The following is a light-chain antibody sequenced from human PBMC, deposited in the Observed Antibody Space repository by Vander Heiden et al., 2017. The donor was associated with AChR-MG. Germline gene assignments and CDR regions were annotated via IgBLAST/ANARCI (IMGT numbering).Light chain of an antibody. CDR1: QSVSSSY. Sequence: EIVLTQSPGTLSLSPGERAILSCRASQSVSSSYLAWYQQKPGQAPRLLIDGASSRGTGIPDRFSGSGSGTDFTLTISRLEPEDVAVYYCQQYGRSPWTFGQGTKVEIK. J-gene: IGKJ1*01. V-gene: IGKV3-20*01. CDR2: GAS. CDR3: QQYGRSPWT.